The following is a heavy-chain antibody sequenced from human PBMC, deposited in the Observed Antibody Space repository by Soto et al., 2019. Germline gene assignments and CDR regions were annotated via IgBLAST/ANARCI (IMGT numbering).Heavy chain of an antibody. CDR1: GYTLTELS. CDR2: FDPEDGET. CDR3: ATVVYWKGVTRLMDV. D-gene: IGHD2-8*01. Sequence: ASVKVSCKVSGYTLTELSMHWVRQAPGKGLEWMGGFDPEDGETIYAQKFQGRVTMTEDTSTDTAYMELSSLRSEDTAVYYCATVVYWKGVTRLMDVWGQGTTVTVSS. V-gene: IGHV1-24*01. J-gene: IGHJ6*02.